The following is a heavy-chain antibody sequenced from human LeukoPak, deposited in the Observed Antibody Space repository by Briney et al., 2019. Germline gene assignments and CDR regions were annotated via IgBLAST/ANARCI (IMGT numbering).Heavy chain of an antibody. V-gene: IGHV3-23*01. Sequence: GGSLRLSCAASGFTFSSYAMSWVRQAPGKGLEWVSAISGSGGSTYYADSVKGRFTISRGNSKNTLYLQMNSLRAEDTAVYYCAISIAAAGAFDYWGQGTLVTVSS. J-gene: IGHJ4*02. D-gene: IGHD6-13*01. CDR1: GFTFSSYA. CDR2: ISGSGGST. CDR3: AISIAAAGAFDY.